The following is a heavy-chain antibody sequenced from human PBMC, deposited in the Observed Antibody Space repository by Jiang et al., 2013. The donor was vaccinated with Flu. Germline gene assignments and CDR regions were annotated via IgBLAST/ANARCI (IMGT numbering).Heavy chain of an antibody. D-gene: IGHD4/OR15-4a*01. CDR3: ARPRKAITLPGARFQY. J-gene: IGHJ1*01. Sequence: SGAEVKKPGASVKVSCKASGYSFTTYSVHWIRQAPGQSPEWMGYINTGNGDAKYSQTFQGRVTLTRETSATTAYMEVSSLTSEDTAVYYCARPRKAITLPGARFQYWGQGTLVTVSS. V-gene: IGHV1-3*04. CDR2: INTGNGDA. CDR1: GYSFTTYS.